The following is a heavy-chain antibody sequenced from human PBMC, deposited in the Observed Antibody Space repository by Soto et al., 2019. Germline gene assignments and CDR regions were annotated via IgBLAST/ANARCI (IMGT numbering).Heavy chain of an antibody. Sequence: EVQLLESGGGLVQPGGSLRLSCSASGFIFRNYNMHWVRQAPGKGLEYVSGISSNGGSTFYADSVKGRFSISRDNSKNTLHFQMGSLRPEDMGTYYCARADYGTFDNWGQGTLVAVSS. D-gene: IGHD4-17*01. CDR1: GFIFRNYN. CDR2: ISSNGGST. CDR3: ARADYGTFDN. V-gene: IGHV3-64*07. J-gene: IGHJ4*02.